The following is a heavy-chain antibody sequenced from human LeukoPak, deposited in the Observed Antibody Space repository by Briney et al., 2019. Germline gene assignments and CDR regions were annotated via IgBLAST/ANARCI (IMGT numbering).Heavy chain of an antibody. CDR2: ISYDGSNK. J-gene: IGHJ4*02. CDR3: TKDDYGDYSFDY. D-gene: IGHD4-17*01. CDR1: GFTFSSYG. Sequence: GGSLRLSCAASGFTFSSYGMHWVRQAPGKGLEWVAVISYDGSNKYYADSVKGRFTISRDNSKNTLYLQMNSLRAEDTAVYYCTKDDYGDYSFDYWGQGTLATVSS. V-gene: IGHV3-30*18.